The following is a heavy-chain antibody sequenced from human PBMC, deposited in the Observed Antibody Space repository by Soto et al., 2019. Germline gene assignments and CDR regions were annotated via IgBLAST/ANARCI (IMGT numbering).Heavy chain of an antibody. CDR2: IIPIFGTA. V-gene: IGHV1-69*13. D-gene: IGHD6-19*01. Sequence: SVKVSCKASGGTFSSYAISWVRQAPGQGLEWMGGIIPIFGTANYAQKFQGRVTITADESTSTAYMELSSLRSEDTAVYYCARGQGRYSSGWPGYYYYGMDVWGQGTTVTVSS. CDR1: GGTFSSYA. J-gene: IGHJ6*02. CDR3: ARGQGRYSSGWPGYYYYGMDV.